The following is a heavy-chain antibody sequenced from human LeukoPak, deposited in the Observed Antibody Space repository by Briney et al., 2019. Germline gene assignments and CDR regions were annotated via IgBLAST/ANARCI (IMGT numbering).Heavy chain of an antibody. CDR1: GYTFTSYG. CDR2: ISAYNGNT. V-gene: IGHV1-18*01. D-gene: IGHD6-13*01. J-gene: IGHJ6*03. CDR3: ARGDSSSWYPLNYYYYYYMDV. Sequence: ASVKVSCKASGYTFTSYGISWVRQAPGQGLEWMGWISAYNGNTNYAQKLQGRVTMTTDTSTGTAYMELRSLRSDDTAVYYCARGDSSSWYPLNYYYYYYMDVWGKGTTVTVSS.